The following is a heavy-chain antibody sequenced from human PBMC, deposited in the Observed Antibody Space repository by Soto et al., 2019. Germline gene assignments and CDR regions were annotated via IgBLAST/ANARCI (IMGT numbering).Heavy chain of an antibody. CDR2: IYYSGST. V-gene: IGHV4-59*01. J-gene: IGHJ6*02. CDR1: GGSISSYY. Sequence: SETLSLTCTVSGGSISSYYWSWIRQPPGKGLEWIGYIYYSGSTNYNPSLKSRVTISVDTSKNQFSLKLSSVTAADTAVYYCARESGSSENYYYYGMDVWGQGTTVTVSS. CDR3: ARESGSSENYYYYGMDV. D-gene: IGHD1-26*01.